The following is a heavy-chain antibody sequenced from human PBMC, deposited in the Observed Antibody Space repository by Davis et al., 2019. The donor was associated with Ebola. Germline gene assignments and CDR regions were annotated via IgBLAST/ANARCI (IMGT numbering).Heavy chain of an antibody. CDR3: ARHSFPGDYSYYGVDV. V-gene: IGHV5-51*01. D-gene: IGHD2-8*02. CDR1: GYSFSRYW. CDR2: IYPGDSDT. Sequence: GESLKISCQTSGYSFSRYWIGWVRQMPGKGLEWMGIIYPGDSDTKYSPSFQGQVTISVDNSISTAYLQWSSLKASDTAMYYCARHSFPGDYSYYGVDVWGQGTTVTVSS. J-gene: IGHJ6*02.